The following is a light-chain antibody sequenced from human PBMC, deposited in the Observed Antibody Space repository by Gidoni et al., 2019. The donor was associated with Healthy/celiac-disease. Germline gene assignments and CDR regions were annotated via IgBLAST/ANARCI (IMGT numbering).Light chain of an antibody. CDR2: DAS. CDR1: QSVSSY. CDR3: QQRAT. Sequence: EIVLTQSPATLPLSPGERATLARRASQSVSSYLAWSQQKPGQAPRLLLYDASNRATDIPARFSGSGSGTDFTLTISSLEPEDFAVYYCQQRATFXQXTKVEIK. V-gene: IGKV3-11*01. J-gene: IGKJ1*01.